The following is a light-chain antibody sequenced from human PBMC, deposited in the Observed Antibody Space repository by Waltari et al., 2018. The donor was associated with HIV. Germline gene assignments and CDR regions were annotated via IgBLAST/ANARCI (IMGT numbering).Light chain of an antibody. Sequence: QSALTQPASVSGSPGQSITLSCTGTSRDIGAYNYVSWYQQHPGKAPKLIIYDVGTRPSGVSDRFSGSKSDNTASLTISGLQSEDEADYHCCAYAGPTGLSEVFGGGTKLTVL. V-gene: IGLV2-23*02. CDR2: DVG. CDR3: CAYAGPTGLSEV. CDR1: SRDIGAYNY. J-gene: IGLJ2*01.